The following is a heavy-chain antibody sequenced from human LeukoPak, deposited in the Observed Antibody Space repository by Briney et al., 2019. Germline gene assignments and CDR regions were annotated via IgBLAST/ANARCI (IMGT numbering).Heavy chain of an antibody. CDR1: VGSISSYY. Sequence: PSETLSLTCTVSVGSISSYYWSWIRQPPGKGLEWIGYIYYSGSTNYNPSLKSRVTISVDTSKNQFSLKLSSVTAADTAVYYCARAHAGYSSACDYWGQGTLVTVSS. D-gene: IGHD6-25*01. CDR3: ARAHAGYSSACDY. V-gene: IGHV4-59*01. J-gene: IGHJ4*02. CDR2: IYYSGST.